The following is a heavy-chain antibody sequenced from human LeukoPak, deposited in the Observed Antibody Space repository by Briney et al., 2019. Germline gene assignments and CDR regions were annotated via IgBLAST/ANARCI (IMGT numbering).Heavy chain of an antibody. Sequence: PGGSLRLSCAASGFTFSSYSMNWVRQAPGKGLEWVSYISSSTNTIYYADSVKGRFTISRDNAKNSLYLQMNSLRAEDTAVYYCARDFGDRDAFDIWGQGTMVAVSS. J-gene: IGHJ3*02. D-gene: IGHD2-21*01. CDR2: ISSSTNTI. CDR3: ARDFGDRDAFDI. CDR1: GFTFSSYS. V-gene: IGHV3-48*04.